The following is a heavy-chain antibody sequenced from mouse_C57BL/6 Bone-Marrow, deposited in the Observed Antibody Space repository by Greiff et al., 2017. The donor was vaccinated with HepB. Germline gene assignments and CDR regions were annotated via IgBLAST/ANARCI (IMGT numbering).Heavy chain of an antibody. V-gene: IGHV1-19*01. CDR1: GYTFTDYY. Sequence: EVQLQQSGPVLVKPGASVKLSCKASGYTFTDYYMNWVKQSHGKSLEWIGVINPYNGGTSYNQKFKGKATLTVDKSSSTAYMELNSLTSEDSAVYYCARSLIYYYGRSSCLDYWGQGTTLTVSS. CDR2: INPYNGGT. D-gene: IGHD1-1*01. CDR3: ARSLIYYYGRSSCLDY. J-gene: IGHJ2*01.